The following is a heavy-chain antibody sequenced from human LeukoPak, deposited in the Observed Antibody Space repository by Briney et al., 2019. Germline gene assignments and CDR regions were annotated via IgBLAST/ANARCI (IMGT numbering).Heavy chain of an antibody. Sequence: ASVKVSCKASGGTFSSYAISWVRQAPGQGLEWMGGIIPIFGTANYAQKFQGRVTITADESMSTAYMELSSLRSEDTAVYYCARDLTCSSTSCRDYWGQGTLVTVSS. CDR3: ARDLTCSSTSCRDY. V-gene: IGHV1-69*13. CDR1: GGTFSSYA. J-gene: IGHJ4*02. D-gene: IGHD2-2*01. CDR2: IIPIFGTA.